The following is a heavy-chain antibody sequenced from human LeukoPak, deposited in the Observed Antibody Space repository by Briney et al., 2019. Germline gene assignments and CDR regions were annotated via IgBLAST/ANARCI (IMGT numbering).Heavy chain of an antibody. Sequence: PGGSLRLSCAASGFTFSSYGMHWVRQAPGKGLEWVAVIWYDGSNKYYADSVKGRFTISRDNFKNTLYLQMNSLRAEDTAVYYCARDRNTMVRGVHRYYYYGMDVWGQGTTVTVSS. V-gene: IGHV3-33*01. CDR1: GFTFSSYG. CDR2: IWYDGSNK. J-gene: IGHJ6*02. CDR3: ARDRNTMVRGVHRYYYYGMDV. D-gene: IGHD3-10*01.